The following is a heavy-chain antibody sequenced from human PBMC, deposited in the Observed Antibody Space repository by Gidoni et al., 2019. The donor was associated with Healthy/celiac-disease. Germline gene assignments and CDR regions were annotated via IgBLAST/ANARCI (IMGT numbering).Heavy chain of an antibody. Sequence: QVQLVVSGGGVVQPGRSLGLSCAAAAFAFSSDGMHWVRQAAGKGLEWVAVISYDGSHKYYADTVKDRFTISRDNSKNTLYLQMNSLRAEETDVYYCAKAPGYGDGIDYWGQGTLVTVSS. V-gene: IGHV3-30*18. CDR2: ISYDGSHK. D-gene: IGHD4-17*01. CDR1: AFAFSSDG. CDR3: AKAPGYGDGIDY. J-gene: IGHJ4*02.